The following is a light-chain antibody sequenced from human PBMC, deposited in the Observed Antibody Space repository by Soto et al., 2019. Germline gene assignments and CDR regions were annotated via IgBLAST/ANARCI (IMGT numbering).Light chain of an antibody. Sequence: EIVLTQSPGTLSLSPGERATLSCRASQSVSSNYLAWYQQKPGQAPRLLIYGASSRATGIPDRFRGSGSGTDFTLPISRLEPEDFAVYYCQQYGSSPRTFGQGTKVEIK. CDR2: GAS. CDR1: QSVSSNY. V-gene: IGKV3-20*01. CDR3: QQYGSSPRT. J-gene: IGKJ1*01.